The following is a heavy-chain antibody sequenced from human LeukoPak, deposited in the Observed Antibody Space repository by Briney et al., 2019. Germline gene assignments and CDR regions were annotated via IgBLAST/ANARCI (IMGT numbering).Heavy chain of an antibody. CDR2: IYYSGST. D-gene: IGHD6-19*01. V-gene: IGHV4-39*01. CDR1: GGSISSSSYY. J-gene: IGHJ5*02. CDR3: ARRYSGRYNNWFDP. Sequence: SETLSLTCTVSGGSISSSSYYWGWIRQPPGKGLEWIGSIYYSGSTYYNPSLKSRVTISVDTSKNQFSLKLSSVTAADTAVYYCARRYSGRYNNWFDPWGQGTLVTVSS.